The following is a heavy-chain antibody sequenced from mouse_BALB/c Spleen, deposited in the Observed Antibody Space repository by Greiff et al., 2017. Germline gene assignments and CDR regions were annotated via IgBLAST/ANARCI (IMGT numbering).Heavy chain of an antibody. Sequence: EVQLVESGGGLVKPGGSLKLSCAASGFTFSDYYMYWVRQTPEKRLEWVATISDGGSYTYYPDSVKGRFTISRDNAKNNLYLQMSSLKSEDTAMYYCARRGDRYYAMDYWGQGTSVTVSS. CDR3: ARRGDRYYAMDY. CDR2: ISDGGSYT. J-gene: IGHJ4*01. V-gene: IGHV5-4*02. CDR1: GFTFSDYY.